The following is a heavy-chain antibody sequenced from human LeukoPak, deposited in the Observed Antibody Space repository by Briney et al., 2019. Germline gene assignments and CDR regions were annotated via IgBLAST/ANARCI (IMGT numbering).Heavy chain of an antibody. D-gene: IGHD6-13*01. J-gene: IGHJ4*02. CDR3: AKFSSSWYLDY. CDR1: GFTFDNFA. Sequence: GGSLRLSCAPSGFTFDNFAMTWVRQAPGKGLEWVSEITGSGGSTYYADSVKGRFTISRDNSKNTLFLQMNSLSAEDTAVYYCAKFSSSWYLDYWGQGTLVTVSS. CDR2: ITGSGGST. V-gene: IGHV3-23*01.